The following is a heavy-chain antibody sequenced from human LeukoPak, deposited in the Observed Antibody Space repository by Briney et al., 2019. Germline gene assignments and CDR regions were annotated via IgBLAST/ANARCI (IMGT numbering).Heavy chain of an antibody. J-gene: IGHJ6*02. CDR2: ISADNVNT. V-gene: IGHV1-18*01. Sequence: ASPKVSCKASGYSFTSTGISWGPQAPGQGGEWRLWISADNVNTIYSQKYQGRVTVTTDTSTSTAYKGLRRLPSDDTDVYYCAREYYYDNDSNAYSYYGKDVWGQGTTVTVSS. D-gene: IGHD3-22*01. CDR1: GYSFTSTG. CDR3: AREYYYDNDSNAYSYYGKDV.